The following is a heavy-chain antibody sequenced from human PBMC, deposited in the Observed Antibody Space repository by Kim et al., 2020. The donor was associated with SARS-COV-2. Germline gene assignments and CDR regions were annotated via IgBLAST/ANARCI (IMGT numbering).Heavy chain of an antibody. CDR3: ARGAVSSAGGDF. CDR2: T. D-gene: IGHD3-16*01. V-gene: IGHV4-31*02. Sequence: TSSNSSLKSRVTISVDTSKNQFSLRLASVTAADTAVYYCARGAVSSAGGDFWGQGTLVTVSS. J-gene: IGHJ4*02.